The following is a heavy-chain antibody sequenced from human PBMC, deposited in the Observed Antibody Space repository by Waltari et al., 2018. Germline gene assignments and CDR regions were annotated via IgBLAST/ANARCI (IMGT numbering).Heavy chain of an antibody. D-gene: IGHD3-3*01. V-gene: IGHV4-59*01. CDR2: IYYSGST. CDR1: GGSISSYY. J-gene: IGHJ6*03. CDR3: ARAYYDFWSGYLSYYYYYMDV. Sequence: QVQLQESGPGLVKPSETLSLTCTVSGGSISSYYWSWIRQPPGKGLEWIGYIYYSGSTNSNPSLKSRVTISVDTSKNQFSLKLSSVTAADTAVYYCARAYYDFWSGYLSYYYYYMDVWGKGTTVTVSS.